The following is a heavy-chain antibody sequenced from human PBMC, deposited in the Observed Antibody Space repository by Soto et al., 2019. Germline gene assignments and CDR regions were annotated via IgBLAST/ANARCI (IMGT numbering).Heavy chain of an antibody. V-gene: IGHV1-69*02. CDR3: ASSYGSGYRAFDY. CDR2: INPILSMS. D-gene: IGHD3-10*01. J-gene: IGHJ4*02. Sequence: QVQLVQSGAEVKKPGSSVRVSCKASGDTFTSYSINWVRQAPGLGLEWMGRINPILSMSNYAQRFQGRVTMTADKSMSTAYMELSSLRSEDTAMYYCASSYGSGYRAFDYWGQGALVTVSS. CDR1: GDTFTSYS.